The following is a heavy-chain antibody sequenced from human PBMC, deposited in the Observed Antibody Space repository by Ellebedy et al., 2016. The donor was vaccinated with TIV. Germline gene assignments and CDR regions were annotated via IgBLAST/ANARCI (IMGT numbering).Heavy chain of an antibody. CDR1: GFSFNTYE. J-gene: IGHJ4*02. D-gene: IGHD2-21*01. CDR2: ISSSGTTK. V-gene: IGHV3-48*03. CDR3: ARGFVDSAEFDY. Sequence: PGGSLRLSCAASGFSFNTYEMNWVRQAPGKGLEWVSYISSSGTTKYYAASVKGRFTVSRDNAKNSLNLQMNSLRAEDTAVYYCARGFVDSAEFDYWGQGTLVTVSS.